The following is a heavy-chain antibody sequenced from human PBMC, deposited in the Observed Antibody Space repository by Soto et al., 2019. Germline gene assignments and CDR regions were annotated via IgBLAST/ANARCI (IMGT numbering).Heavy chain of an antibody. D-gene: IGHD6-13*01. CDR1: GLTFTNYA. CDR2: ISGSGGGT. V-gene: IGHV3-23*01. CDR3: AKDQGSSWYEIDY. Sequence: EVQLLESGGGLVQPGGSLRLPCAASGLTFTNYAVTWVRQAPGKGLEWASTISGSGGGTYYADSVKGRFTISRDNSKNTLYLQMNSLRAEDTAVYYCAKDQGSSWYEIDYWGQGTLVTVSS. J-gene: IGHJ4*02.